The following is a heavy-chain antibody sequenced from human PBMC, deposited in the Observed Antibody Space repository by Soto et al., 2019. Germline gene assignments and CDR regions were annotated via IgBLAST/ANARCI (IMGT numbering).Heavy chain of an antibody. J-gene: IGHJ4*02. CDR2: IIPIFGTV. CDR1: GGTFSSYA. V-gene: IGHV1-69*13. D-gene: IGHD2-2*01. Sequence: SVKVSCKASGGTFSSYAISWVRQAPGQGLEWMGGIIPIFGTVNYAQKFQGRVTITADESTSTTYMELSSLRSEDTAVYYCARGGSATATPPIVYWGQGTLVTVSS. CDR3: ARGGSATATPPIVY.